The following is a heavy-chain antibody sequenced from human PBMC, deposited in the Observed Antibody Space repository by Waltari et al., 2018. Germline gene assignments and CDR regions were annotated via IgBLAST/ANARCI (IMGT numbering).Heavy chain of an antibody. Sequence: QVQLQESGPGLVKPSETLSLTCTVSGGSISSHYWSWIRQPPGKGLEWIGYIYYSGSTNYNPSLKSRVTISVDTSKNQFSLKLSSVTAADTAVYYCARSFGSGSYYDVRDYWGQGTLVTVSS. V-gene: IGHV4-59*11. J-gene: IGHJ4*02. CDR3: ARSFGSGSYYDVRDY. D-gene: IGHD1-26*01. CDR1: GGSISSHY. CDR2: IYYSGST.